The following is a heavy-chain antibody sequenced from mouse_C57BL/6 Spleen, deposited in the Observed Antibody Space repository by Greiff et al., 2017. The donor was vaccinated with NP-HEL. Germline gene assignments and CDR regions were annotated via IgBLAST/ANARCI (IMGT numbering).Heavy chain of an antibody. CDR2: IDPETGGT. J-gene: IGHJ4*01. Sequence: VQLQQSGAELVRPGASVTLSCKASGYTFTDYEMHWVKQTPVHGLEWIGAIDPETGGTAYNQKFKGKAILTADKSSSTAYMELRSLTSEDSAVYYGTRGEGFYAMDYWGQGTSVTVSS. CDR1: GYTFTDYE. V-gene: IGHV1-15*01. CDR3: TRGEGFYAMDY.